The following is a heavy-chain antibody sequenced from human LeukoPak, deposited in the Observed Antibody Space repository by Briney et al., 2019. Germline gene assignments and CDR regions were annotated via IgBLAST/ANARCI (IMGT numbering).Heavy chain of an antibody. J-gene: IGHJ5*02. D-gene: IGHD2-2*01. CDR1: GGSFSGCY. Sequence: PSETLSLTCAVYGGSFSGCYWSWIRQPPGKGLEWIGEINHSGSTNYNPSLKSRVTISVDTSKNQFSLKLSSVTAADTAVYYCARGIIVVVPAAGGNWFDPWGQGTLVTVSS. V-gene: IGHV4-34*01. CDR2: INHSGST. CDR3: ARGIIVVVPAAGGNWFDP.